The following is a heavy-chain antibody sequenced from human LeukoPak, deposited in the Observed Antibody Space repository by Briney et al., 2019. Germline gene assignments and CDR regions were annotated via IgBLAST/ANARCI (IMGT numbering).Heavy chain of an antibody. Sequence: PGGSLRLSCAASGFTFSSSWMSWLRQAPGKGLEWVANIKEDGSEKHYVHSVKGRFTISRENAKNSLHLQMNSLRAEDTAVYYCARDRYFQYWGQGTLVTVSS. CDR2: IKEDGSEK. CDR1: GFTFSSSW. V-gene: IGHV3-7*01. J-gene: IGHJ1*01. D-gene: IGHD1-14*01. CDR3: ARDRYFQY.